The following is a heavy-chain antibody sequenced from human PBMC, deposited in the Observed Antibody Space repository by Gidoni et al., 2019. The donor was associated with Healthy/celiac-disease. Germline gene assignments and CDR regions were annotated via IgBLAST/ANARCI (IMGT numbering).Heavy chain of an antibody. CDR2: ISSSSSYI. CDR3: AREVGVVIIMGEYNWFDP. CDR1: GFTFSSYS. Sequence: EVQLVESGGGLVKPGGSLRLSCAASGFTFSSYSMNWVRQGPGKGLEWVSSISSSSSYIYYADSVKGRFTISRDNAKNSLYLQMNSLRAEDTAVYYCAREVGVVIIMGEYNWFDPWGQGTLVTVSS. V-gene: IGHV3-21*01. D-gene: IGHD3-3*01. J-gene: IGHJ5*02.